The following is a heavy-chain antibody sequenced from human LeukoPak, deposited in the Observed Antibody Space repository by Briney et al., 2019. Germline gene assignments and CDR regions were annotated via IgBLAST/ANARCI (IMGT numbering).Heavy chain of an antibody. CDR2: IFHTGIT. Sequence: PSETLSLTCTVSGGSVTKYYWHWIRQAPGKGLEWIGFIFHTGITNYNPSLKSRVTISVDTSENQFSLKLTSVTAADTAVYFCARDLFPINWFESWGQGTLVTVSS. V-gene: IGHV4-59*02. CDR1: GGSVTKYY. D-gene: IGHD2-2*02. CDR3: ARDLFPINWFES. J-gene: IGHJ5*01.